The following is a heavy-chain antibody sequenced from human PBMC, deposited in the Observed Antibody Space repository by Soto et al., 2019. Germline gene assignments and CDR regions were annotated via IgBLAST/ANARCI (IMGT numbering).Heavy chain of an antibody. CDR1: GFTFSSYA. CDR3: ANGRSLVGAGFDY. D-gene: IGHD1-26*01. V-gene: IGHV3-23*01. Sequence: GGSLRLSCAASGFTFSSYAMSWVRQAPGKGLEWVSAISGSGGSTYYADSVKGRFTISRANSKNTLYLQMNSLRAEDTAVYYCANGRSLVGAGFDYWGRGSRVTVSS. J-gene: IGHJ4*02. CDR2: ISGSGGST.